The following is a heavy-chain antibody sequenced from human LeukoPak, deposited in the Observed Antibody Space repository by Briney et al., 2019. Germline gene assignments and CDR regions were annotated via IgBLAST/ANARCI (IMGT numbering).Heavy chain of an antibody. D-gene: IGHD3-10*01. V-gene: IGHV3-23*01. Sequence: GGSLRLSCAASGFTFNTYGMSWVRQAPGKGLEWVSGISGSGGATYYADSVKGRFTISRDDPHNTLYLQMNSLRAEDTAVYFCARGGVDYYGSGTYYLMYYFDYWGQGSLVTVSS. CDR1: GFTFNTYG. J-gene: IGHJ4*02. CDR3: ARGGVDYYGSGTYYLMYYFDY. CDR2: ISGSGGAT.